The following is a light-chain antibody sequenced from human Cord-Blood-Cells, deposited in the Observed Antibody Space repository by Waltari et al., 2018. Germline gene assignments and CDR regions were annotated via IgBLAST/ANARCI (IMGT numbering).Light chain of an antibody. Sequence: SQTTHSPPSLSASVGDRVTITCRASQSISSYLNWYQQKPGKAPKLLIYAASSLQSGVPSRFSGSGSGTDFTLTISSLQPDDFATYYCQQSYSTPYTFGQGTKLEIK. CDR2: AAS. CDR3: QQSYSTPYT. J-gene: IGKJ2*01. V-gene: IGKV1-39*01. CDR1: QSISSY.